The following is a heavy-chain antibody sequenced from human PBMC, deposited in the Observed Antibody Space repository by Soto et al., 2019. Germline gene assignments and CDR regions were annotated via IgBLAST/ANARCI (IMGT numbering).Heavy chain of an antibody. CDR1: GGSISSGGYS. D-gene: IGHD6-19*01. V-gene: IGHV4-30-2*01. CDR2: IYHSGST. Sequence: SETLSLTCAVSGGSISSGGYSWSWIRQPPGKGLEWIGYIYHSGSTYYNPSLKSRVTISVDRSKNQFSLKLSSVTAADTAVYYCARDNRAWPVPFDYWGQGTLVTVSS. CDR3: ARDNRAWPVPFDY. J-gene: IGHJ4*02.